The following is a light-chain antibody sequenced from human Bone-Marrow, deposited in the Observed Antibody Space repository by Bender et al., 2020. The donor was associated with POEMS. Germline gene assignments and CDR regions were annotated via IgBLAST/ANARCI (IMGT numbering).Light chain of an antibody. V-gene: IGLV2-14*01. CDR2: EGS. CDR3: SSYLTSGTLV. CDR1: RSDVGGYNL. J-gene: IGLJ2*01. Sequence: QSALTQPASVSGSPGQSITISCTGTRSDVGGYNLVSWYQQHPGKAPKLVIYEGSKRPSGVSNRFSGSTSGNTASLTISGLQAEDEADYYCSSYLTSGTLVFGGGTKLTVL.